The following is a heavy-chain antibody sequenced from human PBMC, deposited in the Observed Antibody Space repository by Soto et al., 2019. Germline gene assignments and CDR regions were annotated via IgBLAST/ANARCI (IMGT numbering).Heavy chain of an antibody. J-gene: IGHJ5*02. CDR2: INHSGST. CDR1: GGSFSGYY. V-gene: IGHV4-34*01. CDR3: ASIWLSIAARPGWFDP. Sequence: SETLSLTCAVYGGSFSGYYWSWIRQPPGKGLEWIGEINHSGSTNYNPSLKSRVTISVDTSKNQFSLKLSSVTAADTAVYYCASIWLSIAARPGWFDPWGQGTLVTVSS. D-gene: IGHD6-6*01.